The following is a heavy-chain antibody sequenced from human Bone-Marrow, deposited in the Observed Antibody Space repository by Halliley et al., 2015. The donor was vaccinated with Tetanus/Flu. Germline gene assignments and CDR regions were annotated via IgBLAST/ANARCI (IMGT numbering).Heavy chain of an antibody. J-gene: IGHJ4*02. CDR1: GFTFSNDV. Sequence: SLRLSCAASGFTFSNDVMTWVRQAPGKGLEWVSSILKSGDGTYYADSVKGRFTISRDNSKNTLYLQTSSLRAEDTAVYYCAKGSRGNYANWGQGTTVTVSS. CDR2: ILKSGDGT. D-gene: IGHD3-16*01. V-gene: IGHV3-23*01. CDR3: AKGSRGNYAN.